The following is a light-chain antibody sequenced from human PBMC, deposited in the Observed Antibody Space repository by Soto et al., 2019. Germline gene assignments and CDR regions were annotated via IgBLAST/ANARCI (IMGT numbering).Light chain of an antibody. CDR1: QSVSSY. V-gene: IGKV3-20*01. CDR3: QQYSSPPRT. CDR2: GAS. J-gene: IGKJ1*01. Sequence: EIVLTQSPGSLSLSPGERATLSCRASQSVSSYLAWYQQKPGLAPRLLISGASSRATGFPDRFSGSGSGTDFSLTISRLEPEDSAVYYCQQYSSPPRTFGQGTKVEIK.